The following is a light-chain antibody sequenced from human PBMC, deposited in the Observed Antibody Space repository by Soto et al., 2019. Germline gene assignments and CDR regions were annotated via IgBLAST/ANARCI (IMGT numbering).Light chain of an antibody. J-gene: IGLJ1*01. CDR3: SSYTTSSTYV. CDR2: DVS. V-gene: IGLV2-14*03. CDR1: SNDIGSDNY. Sequence: QSALTQPASVSGSPGQSITISCTGTSNDIGSDNYVSWYQHHPDKPPKHMIYDVSNRPSGVSNRFFGSKSGNTASLTISGLQAEDEADYYCSSYTTSSTYVFGTGTKLTVL.